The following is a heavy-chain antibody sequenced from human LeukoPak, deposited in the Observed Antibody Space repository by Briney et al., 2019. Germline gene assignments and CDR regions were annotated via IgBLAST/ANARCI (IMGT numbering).Heavy chain of an antibody. Sequence: GASVKVSCKASGYTFTSYGIIWVRHAPGQGLEWMGWISAYNGNTNYAQKLQGRVTMTTDTSTSTAYMELRSLRSDDTAVYYCASRRDGGTTSHDVFDIWGQGTMVTVSS. CDR1: GYTFTSYG. CDR2: ISAYNGNT. V-gene: IGHV1-18*01. J-gene: IGHJ3*02. CDR3: ASRRDGGTTSHDVFDI. D-gene: IGHD1-1*01.